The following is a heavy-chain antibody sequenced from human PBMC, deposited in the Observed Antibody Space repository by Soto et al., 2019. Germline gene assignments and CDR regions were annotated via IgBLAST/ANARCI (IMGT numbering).Heavy chain of an antibody. CDR1: GYSFTSYW. CDR2: IDPSDSYT. V-gene: IGHV5-10-1*01. CDR3: ASGGIAVAGTSPYYYYYYGMDV. J-gene: IGHJ6*02. Sequence: GESPKISCKGSGYSFTSYWISWVRQMPGKGLEWMGRIDPSDSYTNYSPSFQGHVTISADKSISTAYLQWSSLKASDTAMYYCASGGIAVAGTSPYYYYYYGMDVWGQGTTVTVSS. D-gene: IGHD6-19*01.